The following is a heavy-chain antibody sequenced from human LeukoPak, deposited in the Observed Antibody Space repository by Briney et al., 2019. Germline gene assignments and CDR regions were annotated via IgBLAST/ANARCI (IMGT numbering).Heavy chain of an antibody. V-gene: IGHV4-59*01. Sequence: SETLSLTCTVSGVSISSYYWSWIRQPPGKGLEWIGYIYYSGSTNYNPSLKSRVTISVDTSKNQFSLKLSSVTAADTALYYCARDSVAQWLVWVAFDIWGQGTMVTVSS. CDR2: IYYSGST. CDR1: GVSISSYY. D-gene: IGHD6-19*01. J-gene: IGHJ3*02. CDR3: ARDSVAQWLVWVAFDI.